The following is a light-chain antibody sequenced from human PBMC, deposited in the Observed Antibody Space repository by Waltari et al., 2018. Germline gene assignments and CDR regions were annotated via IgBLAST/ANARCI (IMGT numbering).Light chain of an antibody. CDR1: SSDAGFYDF. CDR3: SSYTRRSYWV. V-gene: IGLV2-14*01. CDR2: KVN. Sequence: QSALTQPASVSGSPGQSITISCTGTSSDAGFYDFVSWFQQHPGKAPKVMFYKVNNRPLGVFNRLSGSKSANTASLTISGLQAEDEADYYCSSYTRRSYWVFGGGTQLTVL. J-gene: IGLJ3*02.